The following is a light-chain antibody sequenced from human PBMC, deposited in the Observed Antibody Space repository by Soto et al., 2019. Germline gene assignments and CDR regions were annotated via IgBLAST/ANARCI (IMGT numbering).Light chain of an antibody. CDR2: KAS. CDR3: QLSQQRSSWPPIA. Sequence: IHMTHSPSILSASFGEIVTITFGAIHSIGSWVAWDQQKPVRSPNLLIHKASHLESGVPSRFSGSGSGTDFTLSISSLEPEDFAVYYCQLSQQRSSWPPIAFGQGTRLEI. CDR1: HSIGSW. J-gene: IGKJ5*01. V-gene: IGKV1-5*03.